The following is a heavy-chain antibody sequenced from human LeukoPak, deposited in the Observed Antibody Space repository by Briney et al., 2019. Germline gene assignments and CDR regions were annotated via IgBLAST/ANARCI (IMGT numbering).Heavy chain of an antibody. CDR3: AKVGSIAAQSPVFDP. D-gene: IGHD6-13*01. CDR1: GFTFSSYS. J-gene: IGHJ5*02. V-gene: IGHV3-21*04. Sequence: GGSLRLSCAASGFTFSSYSMNWVRQAPGKGLEWVSSISSSSTYIYYADSVKGRFTISRDNSKNTLYLQMNSLRAEDTAVYYCAKVGSIAAQSPVFDPWGQGTLVTVSS. CDR2: ISSSSTYI.